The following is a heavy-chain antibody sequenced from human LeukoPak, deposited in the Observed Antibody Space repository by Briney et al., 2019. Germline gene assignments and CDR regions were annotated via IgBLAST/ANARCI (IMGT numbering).Heavy chain of an antibody. CDR1: GGSISSGDYY. Sequence: SETLSLTCTVSGGSISSGDYYWSWIRQPPGKGLEWIGYIYYSGSTYYNPSLKSRVTISVDTSKNQFSLKLSSVTAADTAVYYCARGPATYYYDSSGYPLVFDYWGQGTLVTVSS. CDR2: IYYSGST. J-gene: IGHJ4*02. V-gene: IGHV4-30-4*01. CDR3: ARGPATYYYDSSGYPLVFDY. D-gene: IGHD3-22*01.